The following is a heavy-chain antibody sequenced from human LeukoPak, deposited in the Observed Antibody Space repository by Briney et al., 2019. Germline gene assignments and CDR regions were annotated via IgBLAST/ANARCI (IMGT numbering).Heavy chain of an antibody. CDR1: GGSISSSSYY. J-gene: IGHJ4*02. CDR2: IYHSGST. V-gene: IGHV4-39*07. D-gene: IGHD3-16*01. CDR3: ARGTLLHYVWGSPPGL. Sequence: SETLSLTCTVSGGSISSSSYYWGWIRQPPGKGLEWIGSIYHSGSTYYNPSLKSRVTISVDTSKNQFSLKLSSVTAADTAVYYCARGTLLHYVWGSPPGLWGQGTLVTVSS.